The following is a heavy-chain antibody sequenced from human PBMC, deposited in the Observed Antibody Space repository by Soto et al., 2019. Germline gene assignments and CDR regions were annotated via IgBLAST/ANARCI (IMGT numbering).Heavy chain of an antibody. J-gene: IGHJ5*02. CDR2: INAGNGNT. D-gene: IGHD2-2*01. Sequence: ASVKVSCKASGYTFTSYAMHWVRQAPGQRLEWMGWINAGNGNTKYSQKFQGRVTITRDTSASTAYMELSSLRDEDTAVYYCARESAALNWFDPWGQGTLVTVSS. V-gene: IGHV1-3*01. CDR1: GYTFTSYA. CDR3: ARESAALNWFDP.